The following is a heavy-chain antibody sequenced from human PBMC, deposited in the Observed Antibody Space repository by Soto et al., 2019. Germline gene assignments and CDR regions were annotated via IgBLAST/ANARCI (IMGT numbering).Heavy chain of an antibody. V-gene: IGHV1-69*06. CDR2: SIPIFGTA. D-gene: IGHD6-13*01. J-gene: IGHJ4*02. CDR3: ARMGQLVGYPVFDY. CDR1: GGTFSSYA. Sequence: QVQLVQSGAEVKKPGSSVKVSCKASGGTFSSYAISWVRQAPGQGLEWMGGSIPIFGTANYAQKFQGRVTITAGKSTSTAYMELISLRSEDTAVYYCARMGQLVGYPVFDYWGQGTLVTVSS.